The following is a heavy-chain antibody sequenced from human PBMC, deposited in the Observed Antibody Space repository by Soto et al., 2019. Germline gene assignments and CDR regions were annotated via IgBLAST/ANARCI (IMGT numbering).Heavy chain of an antibody. CDR2: FDPSDSYT. Sequence: EVQLVQSGAEVKKPGESLRISCKGSGYRFNSYWITWVRQMPGKGLERMGRFDPSDSYTNYSPSFQGHDTISPDKSIRTAYLQRSSLKASDTSMYYFARQRMITRPEYSMHVCGQGTTLTVSS. CDR1: GYRFNSYW. J-gene: IGHJ6*02. CDR3: ARQRMITRPEYSMHV. V-gene: IGHV5-10-1*01. D-gene: IGHD3-16*01.